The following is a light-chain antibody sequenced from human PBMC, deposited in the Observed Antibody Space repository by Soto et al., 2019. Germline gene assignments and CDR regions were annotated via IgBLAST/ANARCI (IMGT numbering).Light chain of an antibody. CDR1: SSDVGGYNY. Sequence: QSALTQPASVSGSPGQSITISCTGTSSDVGGYNYVSWYQQHPGKAPKLIIYDVSNRPSGVSDRFSGSKSGNTASLTISGLQDEAEDDFYCSSYTSCTTVIFGGGTKLTVL. V-gene: IGLV2-14*01. CDR3: SSYTSCTTVI. J-gene: IGLJ2*01. CDR2: DVS.